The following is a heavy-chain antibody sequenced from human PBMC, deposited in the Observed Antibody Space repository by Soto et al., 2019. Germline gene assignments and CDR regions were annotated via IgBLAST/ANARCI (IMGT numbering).Heavy chain of an antibody. CDR1: GGSISSDGYY. CDR2: IYYSGST. V-gene: IGHV4-31*03. J-gene: IGHJ4*02. CDR3: ARAKSYGDYYIDY. D-gene: IGHD4-17*01. Sequence: QVQLQESGPGLVKPSQTLSLTCNVSGGSISSDGYYWSWVRQHPGKGLEWIGYIYYSGSTYYTPSPKSRVTTSVDTSKNQFSLKLSSVTAADTAVYYCARAKSYGDYYIDYWGQGTLVTVSS.